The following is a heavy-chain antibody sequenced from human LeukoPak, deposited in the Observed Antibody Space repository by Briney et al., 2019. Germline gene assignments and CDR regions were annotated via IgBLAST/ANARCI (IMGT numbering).Heavy chain of an antibody. CDR2: INPNSGGT. J-gene: IGHJ6*03. CDR3: ARARGPNILYYYYYYMDV. CDR1: GYTFTGYY. Sequence: GASVKVSCKASGYTFTGYYMHWVRQAPGQGREWMGWINPNSGGTNYAQKFQGRVTMTRDTSISTAYMELSRLRSDDTAVYYCARARGPNILYYYYYYMDVWGKGTTVTISS. D-gene: IGHD2/OR15-2a*01. V-gene: IGHV1-2*02.